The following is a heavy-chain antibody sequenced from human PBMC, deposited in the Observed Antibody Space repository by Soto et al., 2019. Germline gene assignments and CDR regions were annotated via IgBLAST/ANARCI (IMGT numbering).Heavy chain of an antibody. CDR2: IYISGNT. J-gene: IGHJ6*02. Sequence: QVQLQESGPGLVKPSETLSLSCTVSGDSVSSYYWSWIRQLPGRGLEWIGYIYISGNTNYNPSLKSRVTISRDTSKNQFSLNLKSVTAADTAVYCCARGVLRYYRYGMDVWGQGTTVTVSS. CDR3: ARGVLRYYRYGMDV. V-gene: IGHV4-59*02. CDR1: GDSVSSYY.